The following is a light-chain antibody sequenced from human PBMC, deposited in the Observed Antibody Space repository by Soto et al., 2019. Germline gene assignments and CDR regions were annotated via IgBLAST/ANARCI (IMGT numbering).Light chain of an antibody. V-gene: IGLV1-40*01. CDR3: CSHPSSNTHVV. CDR2: GNS. J-gene: IGLJ2*01. Sequence: QSVLTQPPSVSGAPGQRVTISCTGSSPNIGAGYDVHWYQQLPGTAPKLLIYGNSNRPSGVPDRFSGSKSGNTAYLTISGLQAEDEADYYCCSHPSSNTHVVFGGGTKVTVL. CDR1: SPNIGAGYD.